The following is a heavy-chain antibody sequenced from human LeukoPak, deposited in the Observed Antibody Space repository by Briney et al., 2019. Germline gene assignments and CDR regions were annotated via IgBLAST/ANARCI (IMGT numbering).Heavy chain of an antibody. CDR3: ATHSSGLN. V-gene: IGHV1-24*01. CDR1: GYTLTELS. D-gene: IGHD6-19*01. J-gene: IGHJ4*02. Sequence: GASVKVSCKVSGYTLTELSMHWVRQAPGKGLEWMGGFDPEDGETIYAQKFQGRVTMTGDTSTDTAYMELSSLRSEDTAVYYCATHSSGLNWGQGTLVTVSS. CDR2: FDPEDGET.